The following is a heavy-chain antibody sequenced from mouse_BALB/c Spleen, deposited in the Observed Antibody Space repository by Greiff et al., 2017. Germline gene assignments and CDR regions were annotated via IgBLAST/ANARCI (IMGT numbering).Heavy chain of an antibody. J-gene: IGHJ4*01. CDR1: GYTFTSYW. CDR2: IYPSDSYT. Sequence: QVQLQQPGAELVRPGASVKLSCKASGYTFTSYWINWVKQRTGQGLEWIGNIYPSDSYTNYNQKFKDKATLTVDKSSSTAYMQLSSPTSEDSAVYYCTRAYGNYPSYAMDYWGQGTSVTVSS. D-gene: IGHD2-1*01. CDR3: TRAYGNYPSYAMDY. V-gene: IGHV1-69*02.